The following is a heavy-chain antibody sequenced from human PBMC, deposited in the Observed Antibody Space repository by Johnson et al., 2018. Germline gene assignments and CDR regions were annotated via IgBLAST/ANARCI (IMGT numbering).Heavy chain of an antibody. CDR3: ATGNSEYSNYQYNMDV. CDR1: VLTFSDHF. V-gene: IGHV3-72*01. J-gene: IGHJ6*03. CDR2: SRNKAKSYST. Sequence: VQLQESGGGLVQPGGSLRLSCAASVLTFSDHFMDWVRLAPGKGLEWVGRSRNKAKSYSTEYAASVKDRFTLLRDDSKNSVFLQMNSLKTEDTAVYYCATGNSEYSNYQYNMDVWGKGTTVTVSS. D-gene: IGHD2/OR15-2a*01.